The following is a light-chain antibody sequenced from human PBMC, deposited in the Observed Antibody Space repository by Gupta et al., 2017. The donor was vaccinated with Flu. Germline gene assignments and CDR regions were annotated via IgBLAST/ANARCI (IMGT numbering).Light chain of an antibody. J-gene: IGKJ3*01. Sequence: DIQMTQSPSSLSASVGDRVTITGRASQSFSNSLNWYQQKPGKAPKLLIYAAFNLHSGVPARFSGSGSGTDFTLTISSLQPEDFATYYCQQSYSSPFTFGPGTTVDIK. CDR1: QSFSNS. CDR3: QQSYSSPFT. CDR2: AAF. V-gene: IGKV1-39*01.